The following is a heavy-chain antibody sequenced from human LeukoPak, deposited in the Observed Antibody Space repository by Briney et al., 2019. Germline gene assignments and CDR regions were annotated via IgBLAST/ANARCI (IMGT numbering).Heavy chain of an antibody. D-gene: IGHD4-17*01. V-gene: IGHV4-61*02. J-gene: IGHJ4*02. CDR2: IYTSGCT. Sequence: SETLSLTCTVSGGSISSGSYYWSWLRQPAGKGLEWIGRIYTSGCTNYNPSLKRRVTISVDTSKNQFSLKLSSVTAADTAVYYCARENGDYDYWGQGTLVTVSS. CDR3: ARENGDYDY. CDR1: GGSISSGSYY.